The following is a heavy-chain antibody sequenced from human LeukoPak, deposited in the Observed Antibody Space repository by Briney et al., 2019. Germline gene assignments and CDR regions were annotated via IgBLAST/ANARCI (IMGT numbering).Heavy chain of an antibody. CDR2: ISSSGSTI. V-gene: IGHV3-11*04. CDR3: AREYCSGGSCYNAGFDP. Sequence: MAGGSLRLSCAASGFTFSDYYMSWTRQAPGKGLEWVSYISSSGSTIYYADSVKGRFTISRDNAKNSLYLQMNSLRAEDTAVYYCAREYCSGGSCYNAGFDPWGQGTLVTVSS. J-gene: IGHJ5*02. CDR1: GFTFSDYY. D-gene: IGHD2-15*01.